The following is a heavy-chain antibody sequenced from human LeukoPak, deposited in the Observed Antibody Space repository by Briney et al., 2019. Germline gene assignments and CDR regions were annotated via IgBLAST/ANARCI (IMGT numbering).Heavy chain of an antibody. CDR1: GFTVSSNY. CDR3: ARDSVTVNTFDI. V-gene: IGHV3-66*01. CDR2: IYSGGST. J-gene: IGHJ3*02. Sequence: PGGSLRLSCAASGFTVSSNYMSWVRQAPGKGLEWVPVIYSGGSTYYADSVKGRFTISRDNSKNTLYPQMNSLRAEDTAVYYCARDSVTVNTFDIWGQGTMVTISS. D-gene: IGHD4-17*01.